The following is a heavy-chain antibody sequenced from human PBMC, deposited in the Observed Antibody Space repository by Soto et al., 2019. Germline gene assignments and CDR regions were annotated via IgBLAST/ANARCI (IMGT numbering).Heavy chain of an antibody. J-gene: IGHJ4*02. Sequence: QVQLVQSGAEVKKPGSSVKVSCKASGGTFSSYTISWVRQAPGQGLEWMGRIIPILGIANYAQKFQGRVTITADKSTSTADMELSSLRSEDTAVYYCAREGLLWFGESYYFDYWGQGTLVTVSS. D-gene: IGHD3-10*01. CDR3: AREGLLWFGESYYFDY. V-gene: IGHV1-69*08. CDR1: GGTFSSYT. CDR2: IIPILGIA.